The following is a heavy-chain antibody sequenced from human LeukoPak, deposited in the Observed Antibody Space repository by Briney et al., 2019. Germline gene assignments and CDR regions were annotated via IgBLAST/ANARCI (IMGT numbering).Heavy chain of an antibody. V-gene: IGHV4-4*07. J-gene: IGHJ5*02. D-gene: IGHD3-10*01. CDR1: GGSISSYY. CDR3: ARGRQSFYGSGSYRGNWFDP. Sequence: PSETLSLTCTVSGGSISSYYWSWIRQPAGKGLEWIGRIYPTGSTNYNPSLKSRVTMSVDTSKNQFSLKLSSVTAADTAVYYCARGRQSFYGSGSYRGNWFDPWGQGTLVTVSS. CDR2: IYPTGST.